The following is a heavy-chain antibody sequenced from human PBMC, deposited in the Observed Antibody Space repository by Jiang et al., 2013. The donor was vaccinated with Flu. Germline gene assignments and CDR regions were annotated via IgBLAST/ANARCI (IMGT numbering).Heavy chain of an antibody. Sequence: LAQTLSLTCAISGDSVSSNSAAWNWIRQSPSRGLEWLGRTYYRSKWYNDYAVSVKSRITINPDTSKNQFSLQLNSVTPEDTAVYYCARDSDGAQRGYGYGFDYGGQGTLVTVSS. J-gene: IGHJ4*02. CDR2: TYYRSKWYN. V-gene: IGHV6-1*01. CDR3: ARDSDGAQRGYGYGFDY. D-gene: IGHD5-18*01. CDR1: GDSVSSNSAA.